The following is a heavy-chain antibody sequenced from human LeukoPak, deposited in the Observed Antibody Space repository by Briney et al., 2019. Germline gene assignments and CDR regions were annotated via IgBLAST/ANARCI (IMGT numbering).Heavy chain of an antibody. J-gene: IGHJ3*02. CDR2: ISSSSSTL. CDR3: ARYSTSPYVFDI. Sequence: GGSLRLSCAASRFAFSSYAMLWLRQAPGKGLEWVSYISSSSSTLYYADSVKGRFSISRDSAQTSLYLQMNSLRAEDTAVYYCARYSTSPYVFDIWGQGTVVTVSS. D-gene: IGHD6-6*01. CDR1: RFAFSSYA. V-gene: IGHV3-48*04.